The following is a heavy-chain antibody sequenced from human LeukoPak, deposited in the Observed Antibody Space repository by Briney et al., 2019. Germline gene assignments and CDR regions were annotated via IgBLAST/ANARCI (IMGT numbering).Heavy chain of an antibody. Sequence: GGSLRLSCAVSGFTVSSNYMSWVRQAPGEGLEWVSVIYSGGSTYYADSVKGRFTISRDNSRDTLYFHMNSLRAEDTAVYYCARGGGAFCGTDCYRNFDYWGQGTLVTVSS. CDR2: IYSGGST. D-gene: IGHD2-21*02. J-gene: IGHJ4*02. CDR1: GFTVSSNY. CDR3: ARGGGAFCGTDCYRNFDY. V-gene: IGHV3-66*01.